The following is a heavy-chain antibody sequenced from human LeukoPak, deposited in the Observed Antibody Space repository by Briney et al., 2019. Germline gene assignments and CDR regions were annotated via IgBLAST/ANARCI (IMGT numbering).Heavy chain of an antibody. D-gene: IGHD3-3*01. CDR2: ISSSSSYT. CDR1: GFTFSDYY. Sequence: GGSLRLSCAASGFTFSDYYMSWIRQAPGKGLEWVSYISSSSSYTNYADSVKGRFTISRDNSKNTLYLQMNSLRAEDTAVYHCAKGGFGYLDYWGQGTLVTVSS. J-gene: IGHJ4*02. V-gene: IGHV3-11*05. CDR3: AKGGFGYLDY.